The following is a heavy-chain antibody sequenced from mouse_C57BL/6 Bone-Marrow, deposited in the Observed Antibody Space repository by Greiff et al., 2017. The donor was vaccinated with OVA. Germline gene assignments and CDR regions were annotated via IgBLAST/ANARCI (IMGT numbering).Heavy chain of an antibody. V-gene: IGHV1-76*01. Sequence: QVQLKQSGAELVRPGASVKLSCKASGYTFTDYYINWVKQRPGQGLEWIARIYPGSGNTYYNEKFKGKATLTAEKSSSTAYMQLSSLTSEDSAVYFCARSTCHDYERGWVDYWGQGTTLTVSS. D-gene: IGHD2-4*01. CDR2: IYPGSGNT. CDR1: GYTFTDYY. J-gene: IGHJ2*01. CDR3: ARSTCHDYERGWVDY.